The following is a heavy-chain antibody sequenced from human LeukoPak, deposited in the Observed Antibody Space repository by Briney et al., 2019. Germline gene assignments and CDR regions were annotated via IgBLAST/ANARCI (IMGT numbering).Heavy chain of an antibody. J-gene: IGHJ4*02. CDR3: AKDFFDGDYFVY. CDR1: GFTFSSYG. D-gene: IGHD4-17*01. V-gene: IGHV3-30*02. CDR2: IRYDGSNK. Sequence: GGSLRLSCSAFGFTFSSYGMHWVRQAPGKGLEWVAFIRYDGSNKYYADSVKGRFAISRDNSKNTLYLQMNSLRAEDTAVYYCAKDFFDGDYFVYWGQRTLVTVSS.